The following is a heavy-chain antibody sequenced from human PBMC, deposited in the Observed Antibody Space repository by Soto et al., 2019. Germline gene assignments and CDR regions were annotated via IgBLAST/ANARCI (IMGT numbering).Heavy chain of an antibody. D-gene: IGHD5-18*01. V-gene: IGHV4-39*01. CDR2: IYQSGNT. Sequence: NTSETLSLTCTVSGDSISSSTYYWGWIRQPPGKGLEWVGSIYQSGNTYYNPSLKSRVTISVDTSKNQFSLKLGSVTAADTAVYYCARHLDTTLVINWFDPWGQGTLVTVSS. CDR1: GDSISSSTYY. CDR3: ARHLDTTLVINWFDP. J-gene: IGHJ5*02.